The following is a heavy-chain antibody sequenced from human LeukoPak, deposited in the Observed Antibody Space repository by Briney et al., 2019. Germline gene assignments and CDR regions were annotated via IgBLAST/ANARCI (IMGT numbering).Heavy chain of an antibody. CDR3: ARRRRYCSSTSCQNWFDP. V-gene: IGHV4-34*01. CDR2: INHSGST. D-gene: IGHD2-2*01. J-gene: IGHJ5*02. CDR1: GGSFSGYY. Sequence: ASDTLSLTCAVYGGSFSGYYWSWIRHPTGKGVEWIGDINHSGSTNYNPSLKSRVTISVDTSKNQFSLKLSSVTAADTAVYYCARRRRYCSSTSCQNWFDPWGQGTLVTVSS.